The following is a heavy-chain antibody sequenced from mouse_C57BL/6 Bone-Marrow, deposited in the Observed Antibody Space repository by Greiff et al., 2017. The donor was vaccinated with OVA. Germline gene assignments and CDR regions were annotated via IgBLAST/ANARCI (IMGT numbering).Heavy chain of an antibody. Sequence: LVESGAELARPGASVKLSCKASGYTFTSYGISWVKQRTGQGLEWIGEIYPRSGNTYYNEKFKGKATLTADKSSSTAYMELRSLTSEDSAVYFCATKVYYYGSSSRYYAMDYWGQGTSVTVSS. CDR3: ATKVYYYGSSSRYYAMDY. D-gene: IGHD1-1*01. J-gene: IGHJ4*01. CDR1: GYTFTSYG. CDR2: IYPRSGNT. V-gene: IGHV1-81*01.